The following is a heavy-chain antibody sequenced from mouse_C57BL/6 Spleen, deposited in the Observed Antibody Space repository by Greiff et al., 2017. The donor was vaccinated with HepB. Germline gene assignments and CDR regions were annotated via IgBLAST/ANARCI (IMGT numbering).Heavy chain of an antibody. CDR2: ISSGGDYI. D-gene: IGHD1-1*01. CDR3: TRVYYYGSSYGYFDV. Sequence: EVQRVESGEGLVKPGGSLKLSCAASGFTFSSYAMSWVRQTPEKRLEWVAYISSGGDYIYYADTVKGRFTISRDNARNTLYLQMSSLKSEDTAMYYCTRVYYYGSSYGYFDVWGTGTTVTVSS. V-gene: IGHV5-9-1*02. J-gene: IGHJ1*03. CDR1: GFTFSSYA.